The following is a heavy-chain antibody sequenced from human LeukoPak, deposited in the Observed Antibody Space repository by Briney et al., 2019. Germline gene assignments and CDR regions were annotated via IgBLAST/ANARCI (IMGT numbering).Heavy chain of an antibody. CDR3: ASSYCSGGSCYPKGIDY. Sequence: ASVKVSCKASGYTFTSYAMHWVRQAPGQRLEWMGWINAGNGNTKYSQKFQGRVTITRDTSASTAYMELSSLRSEDTAVYYCASSYCSGGSCYPKGIDYWGQGTLVTVSS. CDR1: GYTFTSYA. CDR2: INAGNGNT. V-gene: IGHV1-3*01. J-gene: IGHJ4*02. D-gene: IGHD2-15*01.